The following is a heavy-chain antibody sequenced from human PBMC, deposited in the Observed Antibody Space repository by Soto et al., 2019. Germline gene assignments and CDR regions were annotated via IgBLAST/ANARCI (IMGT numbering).Heavy chain of an antibody. J-gene: IGHJ4*02. CDR1: GGTFSSYT. Sequence: QVQLVQSGAEVKKPGSSVKVSCKASGGTFSSYTISWVRQAPGQGLEWMGRIIPILGIANYAQKFQGRVTITADKSTSTAYMGLSSLRSEDTAVYYCARRFYYGSGSYYEGGFDYWGQGTLVTVSS. CDR2: IIPILGIA. CDR3: ARRFYYGSGSYYEGGFDY. V-gene: IGHV1-69*02. D-gene: IGHD3-10*01.